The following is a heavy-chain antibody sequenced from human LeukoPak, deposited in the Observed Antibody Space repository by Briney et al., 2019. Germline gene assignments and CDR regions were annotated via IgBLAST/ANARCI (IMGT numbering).Heavy chain of an antibody. V-gene: IGHV3-23*01. D-gene: IGHD3-22*01. CDR1: GFTFSSHA. Sequence: PGGSLRLSCAASGFTFSSHAMSWVRQAPGKGLEWVSAISGSGGSTYYADSVKGRFTISRDNSKNTLYLQMNSLRAEDTAVYYCAKGSGYYYDSSGYYFTYWGQGTLVTVSS. J-gene: IGHJ4*02. CDR3: AKGSGYYYDSSGYYFTY. CDR2: ISGSGGST.